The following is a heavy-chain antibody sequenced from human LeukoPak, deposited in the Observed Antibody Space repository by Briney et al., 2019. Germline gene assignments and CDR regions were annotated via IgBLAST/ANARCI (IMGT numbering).Heavy chain of an antibody. D-gene: IGHD3-16*02. CDR1: GGSISSGGYS. J-gene: IGHJ4*02. Sequence: PSQTLSLTCAVSGGSISSGGYSLSWIRQPPGKGLEWIGYIYHSGSTYYNPSLKSRVTISVDRSKNQFSLKLSSVTAADTAVYYCARLSVTYVDYWGQGTLVTVSS. CDR3: ARLSVTYVDY. V-gene: IGHV4-30-2*01. CDR2: IYHSGST.